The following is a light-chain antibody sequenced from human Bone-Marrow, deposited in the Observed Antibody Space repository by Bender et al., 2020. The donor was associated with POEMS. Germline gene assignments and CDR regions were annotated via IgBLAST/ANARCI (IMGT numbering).Light chain of an antibody. J-gene: IGLJ2*01. CDR2: EDN. CDR3: QAWDASRVV. Sequence: SYGLTQPPSVSVSPGHTANITCSGDQLGDQDASWYQLKPGQSPVLVIYEDNKRPSGIPERFYGSNSGNIATLTISGSQTLDEADYYCQAWDASRVVFGGGTKLTLL. CDR1: QLGDQD. V-gene: IGLV3-1*01.